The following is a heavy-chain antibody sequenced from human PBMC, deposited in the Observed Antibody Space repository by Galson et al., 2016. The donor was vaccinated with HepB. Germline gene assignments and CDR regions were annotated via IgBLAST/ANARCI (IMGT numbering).Heavy chain of an antibody. CDR3: ARDSIVGFRERGGTDV. J-gene: IGHJ6*04. D-gene: IGHD3-10*01. Sequence: SLRLSCAASGFIFNDYHMAWIRQAPGRGPEWVSQIRDSGDFPYYADSVRGRFTISRDNAKNLIFLQMTSLRVEDMAIYYCARDSIVGFRERGGTDVWGRGTTVIVSS. V-gene: IGHV3-11*01. CDR2: IRDSGDFP. CDR1: GFIFNDYH.